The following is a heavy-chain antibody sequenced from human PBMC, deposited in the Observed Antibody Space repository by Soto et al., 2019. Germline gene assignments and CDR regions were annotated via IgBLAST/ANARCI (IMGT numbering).Heavy chain of an antibody. CDR1: GFSLSTNRVG. CDR2: IYGDDNK. V-gene: IGHV2-5*02. J-gene: IGHJ4*02. D-gene: IGHD2-15*01. CDR3: AHSPAYCSGPGCAYCDY. Sequence: QITLKESGPTLVKPTQTLTLTCTFSGFSLSTNRVGVGWIRQPPGKALEWLTLIYGDDNKHYSPSLKTRLTITKDTSKNQVVLTLTNMDPVDTATYYCAHSPAYCSGPGCAYCDYWGLGTLVTVSS.